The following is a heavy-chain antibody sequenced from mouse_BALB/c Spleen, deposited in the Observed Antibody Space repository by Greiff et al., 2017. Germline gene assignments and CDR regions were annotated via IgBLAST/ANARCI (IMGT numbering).Heavy chain of an antibody. CDR3: ARDGNYLAWFAY. CDR1: GFTFSSYT. V-gene: IGHV5-17*02. D-gene: IGHD2-1*01. J-gene: IGHJ3*01. CDR2: ISSGSSTI. Sequence: EVKLVESGGGLVQPGGSLKLSCAASGFTFSSYTMSWVRQTPEKRLEWVAYISSGSSTIYYADTVKGRFTISRDNPKNTLFLQMTSLRSEDTAMYYCARDGNYLAWFAYWGQGTLVTVSA.